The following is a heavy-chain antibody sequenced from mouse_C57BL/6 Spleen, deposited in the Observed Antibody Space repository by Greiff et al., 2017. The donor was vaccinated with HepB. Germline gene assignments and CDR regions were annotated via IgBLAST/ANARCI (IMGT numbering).Heavy chain of an antibody. V-gene: IGHV1-52*01. CDR1: GYTFTSYW. Sequence: QVQLKQPGAELVRPGSSVKLSCKASGYTFTSYWMHWVKQRPIQGLEWIGNIDPSDSETHYNQKFKDKATLTVDKSSSTAYMQLSSLTSEDSAVYYCARFGNYEAYWGQGTLVTVSA. J-gene: IGHJ3*01. CDR3: ARFGNYEAY. D-gene: IGHD2-1*01. CDR2: IDPSDSET.